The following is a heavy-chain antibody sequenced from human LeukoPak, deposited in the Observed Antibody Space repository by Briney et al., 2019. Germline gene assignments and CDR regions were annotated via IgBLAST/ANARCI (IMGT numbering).Heavy chain of an antibody. CDR3: AEYTSSSAYFDH. CDR1: GGSVSSNSYH. CDR2: IYYSGNT. V-gene: IGHV4-39*01. Sequence: SETLSLTCIVSGGSVSSNSYHCGWIRQPPGKGLEWIGNIYYSGNTYYNPSLKSRVTMSVDTSRNQFSLRVNSVTAADTAVYYCAEYTSSSAYFDHWGQGTLVTVSS. J-gene: IGHJ4*02. D-gene: IGHD6-6*01.